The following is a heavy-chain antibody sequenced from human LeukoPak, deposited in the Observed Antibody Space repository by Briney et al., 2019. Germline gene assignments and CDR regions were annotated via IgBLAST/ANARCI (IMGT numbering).Heavy chain of an antibody. J-gene: IGHJ6*03. CDR3: ARDPPYSGSGYYYYMDV. CDR2: INHSGST. Sequence: PSETLSLTCAVYGGSFSGYYWSWIRQPPGKGLEWIGEINHSGSTNYNPSLKSRVTISVDTSKNQFSLKLSSVTAEDTAVYYCARDPPYSGSGYYYYMDVWGKGTTVTVSS. CDR1: GGSFSGYY. V-gene: IGHV4-34*01. D-gene: IGHD1-26*01.